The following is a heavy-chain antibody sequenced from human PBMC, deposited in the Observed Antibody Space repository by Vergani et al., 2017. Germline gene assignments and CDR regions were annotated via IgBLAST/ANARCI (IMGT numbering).Heavy chain of an antibody. Sequence: QVQLVQSGAEVKKPGASVKVSSKASGYTFTSYYMHWVRQARGQGLEWMGIINPSGGRTSYAQKFQGIGTVTRDTSTSTVYMELSSLRSEDTAVYYCARANYGESELDYWGQGTLVTVSS. D-gene: IGHD3-10*01. V-gene: IGHV1-46*03. J-gene: IGHJ4*02. CDR3: ARANYGESELDY. CDR2: INPSGGRT. CDR1: GYTFTSYY.